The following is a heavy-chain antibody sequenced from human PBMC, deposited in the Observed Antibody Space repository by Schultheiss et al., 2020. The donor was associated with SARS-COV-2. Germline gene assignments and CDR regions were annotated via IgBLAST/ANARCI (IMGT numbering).Heavy chain of an antibody. Sequence: SVKVSCKASGYTFTSYSMHWVRQAPGQGLEWMGGIIPIFGTANYAQKFQGRVTITADKSTSTAYMELSSLRSDDTAVYYCARGKVAGGLPDHWGQGTLVTVAS. D-gene: IGHD6-13*01. J-gene: IGHJ4*02. CDR1: GYTFTSYS. V-gene: IGHV1-69*06. CDR3: ARGKVAGGLPDH. CDR2: IIPIFGTA.